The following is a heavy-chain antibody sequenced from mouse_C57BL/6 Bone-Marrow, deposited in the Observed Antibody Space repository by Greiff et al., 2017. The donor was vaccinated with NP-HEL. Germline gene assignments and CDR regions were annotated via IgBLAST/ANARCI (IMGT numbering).Heavy chain of an antibody. V-gene: IGHV14-4*01. Sequence: EVQLQQSGAELVRPGASVKLSCTASGFNIKDDYMHWVKQRPEQGLEWIGWIDPENGDTEYASKFQGKATITGDTSSTTAYLQLSSLTSEDTAVYYCTTCYDGYWGFAYWGQGTLVTVSA. CDR1: GFNIKDDY. J-gene: IGHJ3*01. D-gene: IGHD2-3*01. CDR2: IDPENGDT. CDR3: TTCYDGYWGFAY.